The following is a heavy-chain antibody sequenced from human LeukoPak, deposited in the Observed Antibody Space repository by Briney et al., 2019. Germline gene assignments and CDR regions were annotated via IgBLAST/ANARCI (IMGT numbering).Heavy chain of an antibody. CDR2: INHSGST. Sequence: PSGTLSLTCAVYGGSFSGYYWSWIRQPPGKGLEWIGEINHSGSTNYNPSLKSRVTISVDTSKNQFSLKLSSVTAADTAVYYCASEVARITMVFGWFDPWGQGTLVTVSS. CDR3: ASEVARITMVFGWFDP. D-gene: IGHD3-10*01. CDR1: GGSFSGYY. J-gene: IGHJ5*02. V-gene: IGHV4-34*01.